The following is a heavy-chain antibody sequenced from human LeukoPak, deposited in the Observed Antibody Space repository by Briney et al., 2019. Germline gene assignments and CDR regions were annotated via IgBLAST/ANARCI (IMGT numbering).Heavy chain of an antibody. V-gene: IGHV3-21*01. Sequence: GGSLRLSCAASGFTFSKYSMNWVRQAPGKGLEWVSSISTSSTYIYYADSMKGRFTISRDNAKNSLYLQMNSLRAEDTAVYYCARGSGYYDILTGYVPFDYWGQGTLVTVSS. CDR2: ISTSSTYI. J-gene: IGHJ4*02. CDR1: GFTFSKYS. D-gene: IGHD3-9*01. CDR3: ARGSGYYDILTGYVPFDY.